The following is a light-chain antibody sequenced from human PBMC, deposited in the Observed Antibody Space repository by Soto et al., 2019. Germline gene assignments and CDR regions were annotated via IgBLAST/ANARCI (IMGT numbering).Light chain of an antibody. J-gene: IGKJ5*01. CDR3: QQTYTTPEII. V-gene: IGKV1-39*01. CDR2: GAS. CDR1: QSISIY. Sequence: DIQMTQYPSSLSASVGDRVTITCRASQSISIYLNWYQLKPGKAPNLLMYGASYLKSGVPTRFSGSGSVTDFTFTISSLQPEDFAIYSCQQTYTTPEIIFGQGTRLEIK.